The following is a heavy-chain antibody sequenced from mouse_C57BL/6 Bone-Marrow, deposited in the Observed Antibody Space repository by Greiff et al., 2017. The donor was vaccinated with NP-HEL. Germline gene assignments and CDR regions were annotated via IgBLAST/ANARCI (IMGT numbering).Heavy chain of an antibody. J-gene: IGHJ3*01. Sequence: VQLQQPGAELVKPGASVQLSCKASGYTFTSYWMHWVKQRPGQGLEWIGLIHPSSGSTNYNEKFKSKATLTVVKSSSTGYMQLSSLTSEDSAVYYCARRDEGYYVVAYWGQGTLVTVSA. V-gene: IGHV1-64*01. D-gene: IGHD2-3*01. CDR2: IHPSSGST. CDR3: ARRDEGYYVVAY. CDR1: GYTFTSYW.